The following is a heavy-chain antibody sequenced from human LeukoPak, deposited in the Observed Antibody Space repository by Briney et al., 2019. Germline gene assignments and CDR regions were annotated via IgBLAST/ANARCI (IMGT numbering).Heavy chain of an antibody. Sequence: GGSLRLSCAASGFTFDDYGMSWVRQAPGKGLELVSGINWNGGSTGYADSVKGRFTISRDNAKNSLYLQMNSLRAEDTALYYCARGLITVVPAASIGYWGQGTLVTVSS. CDR2: INWNGGST. CDR3: ARGLITVVPAASIGY. J-gene: IGHJ4*02. CDR1: GFTFDDYG. D-gene: IGHD2-2*01. V-gene: IGHV3-20*04.